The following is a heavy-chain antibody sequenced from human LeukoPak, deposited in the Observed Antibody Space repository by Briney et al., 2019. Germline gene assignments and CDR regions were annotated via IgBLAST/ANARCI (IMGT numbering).Heavy chain of an antibody. J-gene: IGHJ4*02. Sequence: GESLKISSKGSGYSFSSQWIGWVRQMPGKGLEWMGIIYPDDSDTKYSPSFQGQVTISADKSISTAYLQWSSLKASDTAMYYCARRQYYDRPKYPPKPYYFDYWGEGTLVTVSS. CDR2: IYPDDSDT. D-gene: IGHD3-22*01. CDR1: GYSFSSQW. V-gene: IGHV5-51*01. CDR3: ARRQYYDRPKYPPKPYYFDY.